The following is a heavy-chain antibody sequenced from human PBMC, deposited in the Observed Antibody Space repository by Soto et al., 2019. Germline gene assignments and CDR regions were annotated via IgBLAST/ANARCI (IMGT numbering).Heavy chain of an antibody. V-gene: IGHV3-23*01. Sequence: GGSLRLSCAASGFTFSSYAMSWVRQAPGKGLEWVLIFSGSGGTTYYAESVKGRFTISRDNSRSTLYLQMNSLGAEDTAVYYCAKGTLYSGTYPFDYWGQGTQVTVSS. J-gene: IGHJ4*02. CDR2: FSGSGGTT. D-gene: IGHD1-26*01. CDR3: AKGTLYSGTYPFDY. CDR1: GFTFSSYA.